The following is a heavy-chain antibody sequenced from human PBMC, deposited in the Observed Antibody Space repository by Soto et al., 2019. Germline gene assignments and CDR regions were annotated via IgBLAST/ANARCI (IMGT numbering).Heavy chain of an antibody. CDR1: DGSISSTSYY. CDR3: ARAAAAGDY. D-gene: IGHD6-13*01. J-gene: IGHJ4*02. V-gene: IGHV4-39*01. CDR2: IYYSGST. Sequence: SETLSLTSTVSDGSISSTSYYWGWIRQPPGKGLEWIGSIYYSGSTYYNPSLKSRVTISVDTSKNQFSLKLSSVTAADTAVYYCARAAAAGDYWGQGTLVT.